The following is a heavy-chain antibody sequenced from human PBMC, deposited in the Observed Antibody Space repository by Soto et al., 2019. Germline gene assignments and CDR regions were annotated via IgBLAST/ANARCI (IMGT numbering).Heavy chain of an antibody. J-gene: IGHJ6*02. CDR1: GYTFTSYG. CDR3: ARVGWPTHCGGDCYCEHYSSYGMHV. V-gene: IGHV1-18*04. CDR2: ISAYNGNT. Sequence: ASVKVSCKASGYTFTSYGISWVRQAPGQGLEWMGWISAYNGNTNYAQKLQGRVTMTTDTSTSTAYMELRSLRSDDTAVHYCARVGWPTHCGGDCYCEHYSSYGMHVWGQGTTVTVSS. D-gene: IGHD2-21*02.